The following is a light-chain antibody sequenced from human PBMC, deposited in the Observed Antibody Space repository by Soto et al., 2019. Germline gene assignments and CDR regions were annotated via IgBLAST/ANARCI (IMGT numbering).Light chain of an antibody. CDR3: TSYTSSSTVL. V-gene: IGLV2-14*01. J-gene: IGLJ3*02. CDR1: SSDVGGYNY. CDR2: DVS. Sequence: QSALTQPASVSGSPGQSITISCTGTSSDVGGYNYVSWYQQHPGKAPKLMIYDVSNRPSGISNRFSGSKSGNTASLTIFGLQAENEADYYCTSYTSSSTVLFGVGTKLTVL.